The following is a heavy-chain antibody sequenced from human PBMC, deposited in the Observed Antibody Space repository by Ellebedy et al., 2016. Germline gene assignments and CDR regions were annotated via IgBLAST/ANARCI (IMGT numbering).Heavy chain of an antibody. CDR1: GFTFSSYW. Sequence: GGSLRLSCAASGFTFSSYWLHWVRQVPGKGLVWVARINFDGSSTSYADSVKGRFTISRDNAKNTVYLQMDSLRAEDTAKYYCVRLKGGNWGQGTLVTVSS. CDR2: INFDGSST. D-gene: IGHD3-16*01. V-gene: IGHV3-74*01. J-gene: IGHJ4*02. CDR3: VRLKGGN.